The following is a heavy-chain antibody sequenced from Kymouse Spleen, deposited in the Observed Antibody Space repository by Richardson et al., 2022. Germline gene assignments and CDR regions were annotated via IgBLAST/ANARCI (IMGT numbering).Heavy chain of an antibody. CDR1: GYTFTSYD. D-gene: IGHD3-10*01. CDR2: MNPNSGNT. V-gene: IGHV1-8*01. Sequence: QVQLVQSGAEVKKPGASVKVSCKASGYTFTSYDINWVRQATGQGLEWMGWMNPNSGNTGYAQKFQGRVTMTRNTSISTAYMELSSLRSEDTAVYYCARGSYGSGSYPLNWFDPWGQGTLVTVSS. J-gene: IGHJ5*02. CDR3: ARGSYGSGSYPLNWFDP.